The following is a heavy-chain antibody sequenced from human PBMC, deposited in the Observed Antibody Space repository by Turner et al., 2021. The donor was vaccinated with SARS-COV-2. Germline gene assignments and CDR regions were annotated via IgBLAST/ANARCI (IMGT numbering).Heavy chain of an antibody. Sequence: QVQLQESGPGLVKPSETLSLTCTVSGGSISSYYWNWIRQPPGKGLEWIGYIYYSGSTNYNPSLKSRVTLSVDTSKNQFSLKLTSVTAADTAVYYCATSLGRGYNWFDPWGQGTLVTVSS. D-gene: IGHD1-26*01. CDR2: IYYSGST. CDR1: GGSISSYY. CDR3: ATSLGRGYNWFDP. V-gene: IGHV4-59*08. J-gene: IGHJ5*02.